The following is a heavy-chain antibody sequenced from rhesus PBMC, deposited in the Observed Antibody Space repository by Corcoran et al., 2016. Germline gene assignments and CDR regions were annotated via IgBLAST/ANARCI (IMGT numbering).Heavy chain of an antibody. CDR3: AREYWHWGDYTYFDY. V-gene: IGHV4-173*01. J-gene: IGHJ4*01. Sequence: QLQLQESGPGLVKPSETLSLTCAVSGGSISSNYWSWIRQPPGKGLEWIGRISGSGGSTGYNPSLKSRVTISTVTSKNQFSRKLSSVTAADTAVYYCAREYWHWGDYTYFDYWGQGVLVTVSS. CDR1: GGSISSNY. CDR2: ISGSGGST. D-gene: IGHD3-34*01.